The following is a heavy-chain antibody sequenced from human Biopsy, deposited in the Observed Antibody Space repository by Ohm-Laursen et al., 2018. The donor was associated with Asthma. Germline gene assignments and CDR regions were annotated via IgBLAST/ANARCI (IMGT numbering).Heavy chain of an antibody. J-gene: IGHJ6*02. CDR1: GCTFNSAG. D-gene: IGHD3-10*01. CDR2: ISVYNGNT. V-gene: IGHV1-18*01. Sequence: ASVKVSCKTSGCTFNSAGITWVRQAPGQGLEWMGWISVYNGNTKVAQKLQDRVTMITDTSTSTAYMELRSLRSDDTAVYFCARAVDYSHYYGIDVWGQGTTVIVS. CDR3: ARAVDYSHYYGIDV.